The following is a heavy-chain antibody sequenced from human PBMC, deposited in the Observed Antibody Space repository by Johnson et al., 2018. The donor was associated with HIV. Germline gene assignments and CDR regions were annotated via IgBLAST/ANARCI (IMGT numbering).Heavy chain of an antibody. Sequence: HVQLVESGGGVVQPGRSLRLSCAASGFTFSSYGMHWVRQAPGKGLEWVAVIWYDGSNKYYADSVKGRFTISRDNSKNTLYLQMNSLRAGDTAVYYCARENWGAFDLWGQGTMVTVSS. CDR3: ARENWGAFDL. CDR2: IWYDGSNK. V-gene: IGHV3-33*01. D-gene: IGHD7-27*01. J-gene: IGHJ3*01. CDR1: GFTFSSYG.